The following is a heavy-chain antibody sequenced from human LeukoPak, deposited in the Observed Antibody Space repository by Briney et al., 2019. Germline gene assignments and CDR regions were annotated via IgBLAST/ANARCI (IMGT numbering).Heavy chain of an antibody. Sequence: PGRSLRLSCAASGFTFSSYAMHWVRQAPGKGLEWVAVISYDGSNKYYADSVKGRFTISRDNSKNTLYLQMNSLRAEDTAVYYCAREVETSHNYYMDVWGKGTTVTVSS. CDR2: ISYDGSNK. V-gene: IGHV3-30*04. J-gene: IGHJ6*03. CDR1: GFTFSSYA. CDR3: AREVETSHNYYMDV. D-gene: IGHD6-6*01.